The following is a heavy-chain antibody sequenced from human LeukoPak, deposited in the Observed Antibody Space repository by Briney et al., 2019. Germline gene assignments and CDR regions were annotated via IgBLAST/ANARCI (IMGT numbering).Heavy chain of an antibody. CDR2: IIPIFGTA. CDR1: GGTFSSYA. J-gene: IGHJ3*02. Sequence: SVKVSCKASGGTFSSYAISWVRQAPGQGLEWMGGIIPIFGTANYAQKFQGRVTITTDESTSTAYMELSSLRSEDTAVYYCARAQGIAAAPDIWGQGTMVTVSS. D-gene: IGHD6-13*01. V-gene: IGHV1-69*05. CDR3: ARAQGIAAAPDI.